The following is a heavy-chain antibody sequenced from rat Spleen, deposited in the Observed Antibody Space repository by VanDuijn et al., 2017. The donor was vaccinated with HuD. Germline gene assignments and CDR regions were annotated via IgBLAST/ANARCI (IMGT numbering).Heavy chain of an antibody. CDR1: GFTFSDYY. Sequence: EVQLVESGGGLVQPGRSLKLSCAASGFTFSDYYMAWVRQAPAKGLEWVTSISYDGGTTYYRDSVKGRFTISRDSAKSTLYLQVDSLRSEDTATYYCARHGQIYNYGGYYPSGVMDAWGQGVSVTVSS. J-gene: IGHJ4*01. D-gene: IGHD1-12*03. CDR2: ISYDGGTT. CDR3: ARHGQIYNYGGYYPSGVMDA. V-gene: IGHV5-20*01.